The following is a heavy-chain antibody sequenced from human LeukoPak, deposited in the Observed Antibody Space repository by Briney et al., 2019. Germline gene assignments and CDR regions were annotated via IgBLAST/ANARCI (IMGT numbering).Heavy chain of an antibody. D-gene: IGHD2-21*02. J-gene: IGHJ4*02. CDR1: GYPFSSYF. CDR2: INPSDGST. CDR3: ARVDVTFGLIGDY. Sequence: ASVKLSCKASGYPFSSYFMHWERQAPGQGLEGMGIINPSDGSTSYARELQVRVTKTRDTSTGTVHMELSGLRSEDAAVYYCARVDVTFGLIGDYWGQGTLVTVSS. V-gene: IGHV1-46*01.